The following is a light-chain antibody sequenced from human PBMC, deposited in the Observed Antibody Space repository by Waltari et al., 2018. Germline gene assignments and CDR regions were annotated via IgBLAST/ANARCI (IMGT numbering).Light chain of an antibody. CDR2: DAS. J-gene: IGKJ2*01. CDR3: QQPSTGPLT. V-gene: IGKV3-11*01. Sequence: EIVLIQSPATLSLSPGERATISCRSSQSVSSHLAWYQQKPGQAPRLLIYDASNRATGIPARFTGSGSGTDFTLTISGVEPEDFAVYYCQQPSTGPLTFGQGTKLEIK. CDR1: QSVSSH.